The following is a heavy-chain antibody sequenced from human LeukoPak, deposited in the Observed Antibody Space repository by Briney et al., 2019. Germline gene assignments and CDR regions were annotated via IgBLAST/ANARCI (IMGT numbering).Heavy chain of an antibody. V-gene: IGHV4-39*01. CDR2: IYYSGST. CDR1: GGSISSSSYY. CDR3: ATYCSSTSCPHRRAFDI. Sequence: SETLSLTCTVSGGSISSSSYYWGWIRQPPGKGLEWIGTIYYSGSTNYNPSLKSRVTISVDTSNDQFSLKLSSVTAADTAVYYCATYCSSTSCPHRRAFDIWGQGTMVTVSS. D-gene: IGHD2-2*01. J-gene: IGHJ3*02.